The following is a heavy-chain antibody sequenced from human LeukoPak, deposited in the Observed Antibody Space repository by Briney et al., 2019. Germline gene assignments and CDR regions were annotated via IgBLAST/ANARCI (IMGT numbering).Heavy chain of an antibody. D-gene: IGHD5-18*01. CDR3: ASDGSDTAMVN. CDR2: IYSGGNT. V-gene: IGHV3-53*01. J-gene: IGHJ4*02. CDR1: GITFSSYS. Sequence: GGSLRLSCATSGITFSSYSMKWVRQAPGKGLEWVSVIYSGGNTYYADSVKGRFTISRDNSKNTLYLQMNSLRAEDTAVYYCASDGSDTAMVNWGQGTLVTVSS.